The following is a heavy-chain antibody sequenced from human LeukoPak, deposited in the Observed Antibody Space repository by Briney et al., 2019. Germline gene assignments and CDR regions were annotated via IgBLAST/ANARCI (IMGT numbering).Heavy chain of an antibody. CDR1: GFTFSSYA. V-gene: IGHV3-23*01. D-gene: IGHD2-15*01. J-gene: IGHJ4*02. CDR3: ARLVVVAATVDY. CDR2: ISGSGGST. Sequence: GGSLRLSCAASGFTFSSYAMSWVRQAPGKGLEWVSAISGSGGSTYYADSVKGRFTISRDNSKNTLYLQMNSLRAEDTAVSYCARLVVVAATVDYWGQGTLVTVSS.